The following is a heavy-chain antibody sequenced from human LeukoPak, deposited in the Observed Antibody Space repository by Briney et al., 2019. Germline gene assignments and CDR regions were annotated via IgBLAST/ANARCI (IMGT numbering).Heavy chain of an antibody. CDR3: ARQSYMTTVVTDYYYYYMDV. CDR1: GYSFTSYW. J-gene: IGHJ6*03. D-gene: IGHD4-23*01. Sequence: GESLKISCKGSGYSFTSYWIGWVRQMPGKGLEWMGIIYPGDSDTRYSPSFQGQVTISADKSISTAYLQWSSLKASDTAMYYCARQSYMTTVVTDYYYYYMDVWGKGTTVTVSS. V-gene: IGHV5-51*01. CDR2: IYPGDSDT.